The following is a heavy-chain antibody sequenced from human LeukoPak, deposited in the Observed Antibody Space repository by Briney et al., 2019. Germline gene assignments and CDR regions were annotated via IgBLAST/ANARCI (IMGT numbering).Heavy chain of an antibody. CDR2: IYYSGST. CDR1: GGSISSYY. Sequence: SETLSLTCTVSGGSISSYYWSWIRQPPGKGLEWIGYIYYSGSTNYNPSLKSQVTISVDTSKNQFSLKLSSVTPADTAVYYCARGLMMAVAGRGEFHYWGQGTLVTVSS. D-gene: IGHD6-13*01. J-gene: IGHJ4*02. V-gene: IGHV4-59*01. CDR3: ARGLMMAVAGRGEFHY.